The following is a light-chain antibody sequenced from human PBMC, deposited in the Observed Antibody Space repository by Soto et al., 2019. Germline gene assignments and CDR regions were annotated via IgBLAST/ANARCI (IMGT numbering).Light chain of an antibody. Sequence: EIVMTQSPATLSVSPGERATLSCRASQSVSRNLAWYQQKPGQPPRLLIYDASTRATGVPARFGGSGSGTEFTLTISGLQSEDFAVYYCQQDNNWPPLTFGGGTKVEIK. V-gene: IGKV3-15*01. J-gene: IGKJ4*01. CDR3: QQDNNWPPLT. CDR1: QSVSRN. CDR2: DAS.